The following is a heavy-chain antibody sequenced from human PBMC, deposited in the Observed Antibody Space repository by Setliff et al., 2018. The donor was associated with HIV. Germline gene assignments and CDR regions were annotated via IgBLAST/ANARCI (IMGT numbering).Heavy chain of an antibody. V-gene: IGHV4-34*01. Sequence: SETLSLTCAVYGGPSSGYWSWVRQSPGKGLEWIGEISHSGSTNYNLSLKSRAAISADTSKKQFSLKLSSVTAADTAIYYCARDPGITAAGTEYFDSWGQGILVTVSS. D-gene: IGHD6-13*01. CDR2: ISHSGST. J-gene: IGHJ4*02. CDR1: GGPSSGY. CDR3: ARDPGITAAGTEYFDS.